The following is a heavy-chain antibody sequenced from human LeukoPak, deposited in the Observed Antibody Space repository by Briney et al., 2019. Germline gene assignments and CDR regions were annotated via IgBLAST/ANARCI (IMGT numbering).Heavy chain of an antibody. J-gene: IGHJ4*02. CDR2: IYYSGST. V-gene: IGHV4-39*07. CDR1: GGSISSSSYY. Sequence: SETLSLTCTVSGGSISSSSYYWGWIRQPPGKGLEWIGSIYYSGSTYYNPSLKSRVTISVDTCKNQFSLKLSSVTAADTAVYYCARSVLYSGYDPIDYWGQGTLVTVSS. CDR3: ARSVLYSGYDPIDY. D-gene: IGHD5-12*01.